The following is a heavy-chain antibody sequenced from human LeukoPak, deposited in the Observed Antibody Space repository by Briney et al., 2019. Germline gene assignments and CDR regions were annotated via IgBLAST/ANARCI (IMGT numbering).Heavy chain of an antibody. J-gene: IGHJ4*02. CDR2: ISSDGTTT. CDR1: GFTFSTSW. D-gene: IGHD6-13*01. CDR3: ARVRSSSWYDY. V-gene: IGHV3-74*01. Sequence: GGSLRLSCATSGFTFSTSWMYWVRQAPGEGLVWVSRISSDGTTTTYADSVKGRFTISRDNAKNTLYLQMNSLRVEDTAVYYCARVRSSSWYDYWGQGALVTVSS.